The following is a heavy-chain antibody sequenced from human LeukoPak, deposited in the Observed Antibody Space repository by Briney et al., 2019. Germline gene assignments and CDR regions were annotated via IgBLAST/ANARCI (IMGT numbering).Heavy chain of an antibody. CDR2: IIPIFGTA. Sequence: SVKVSCKASGGTFSSYAISWVRQAPGQGLEWMGGIIPIFGTANYAQKFQGRVTITADKSTSPAYMELSSLRSEDTAVYYCAKEEDGSGSYYNGNWFDPWGQGTLVTVSS. CDR1: GGTFSSYA. V-gene: IGHV1-69*06. J-gene: IGHJ5*01. D-gene: IGHD3-10*01. CDR3: AKEEDGSGSYYNGNWFDP.